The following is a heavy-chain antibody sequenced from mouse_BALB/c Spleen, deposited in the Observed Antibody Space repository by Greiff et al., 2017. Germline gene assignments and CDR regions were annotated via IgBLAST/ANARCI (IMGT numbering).Heavy chain of an antibody. CDR3: ARSDYKDAMDD. CDR2: ISSGSSTT. Sequence: EVQLVESGGGLVQPGGSRKLSCAASGFTFSSFGMHWVRQAPEKGLEWVACISSGSSTTYYADKVKGRFTISRDNPKNTLFLQMTSLRSEDTAMYYCARSDYKDAMDDWGQGTAVTVSS. D-gene: IGHD2-4*01. CDR1: GFTFSSFG. V-gene: IGHV5-17*02. J-gene: IGHJ4*01.